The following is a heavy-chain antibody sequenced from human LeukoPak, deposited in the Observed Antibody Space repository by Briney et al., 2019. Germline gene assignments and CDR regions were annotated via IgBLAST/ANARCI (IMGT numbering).Heavy chain of an antibody. CDR1: GFTFSSYG. V-gene: IGHV3-33*01. J-gene: IGHJ3*02. Sequence: PGRSLRLSCAASGFTFSSYGMHWVRQAPGKGLEWVAVIWYDGSNKYYADSVKGRFTISRDNSKNTLYLQMNSLRAEDTAVYYCARNTYYYDSSGYYRVDAFDIWGQGTMVTVPS. CDR2: IWYDGSNK. D-gene: IGHD3-22*01. CDR3: ARNTYYYDSSGYYRVDAFDI.